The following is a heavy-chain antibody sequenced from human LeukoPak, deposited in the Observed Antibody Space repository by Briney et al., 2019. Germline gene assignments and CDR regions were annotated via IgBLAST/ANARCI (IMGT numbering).Heavy chain of an antibody. V-gene: IGHV1-18*01. Sequence: ASVKVSCKASGGTFSSYAISWVRQAPGQGLEWMGWISGYSGNTIYAQKLRGRVTMTTDTSTSTAYMDLGSLISDDTAIYYCARDASADYYYGMDVWGQGTTVTVSS. CDR1: GGTFSSYA. CDR3: ARDASADYYYGMDV. D-gene: IGHD3-3*01. J-gene: IGHJ6*02. CDR2: ISGYSGNT.